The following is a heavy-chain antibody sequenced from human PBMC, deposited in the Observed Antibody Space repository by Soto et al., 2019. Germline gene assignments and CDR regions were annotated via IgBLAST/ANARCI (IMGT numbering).Heavy chain of an antibody. CDR3: ARGRYCLTGRCFPNWFDS. J-gene: IGHJ5*01. V-gene: IGHV4-30-4*01. D-gene: IGHD7-27*01. CDR1: GDSISNLDYF. Sequence: KPSETLSLTCSVSGDSISNLDYFWAWIRQPPGQALEYIGYIYKSATTYYNPSFESRVAISVDTSKSQFSLNVTSVTDADTAVYFCARGRYCLTGRCFPNWFDSWGQGALVTVSS. CDR2: IYKSATT.